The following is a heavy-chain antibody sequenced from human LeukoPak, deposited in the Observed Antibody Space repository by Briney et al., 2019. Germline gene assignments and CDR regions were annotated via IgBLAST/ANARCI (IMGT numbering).Heavy chain of an antibody. Sequence: PGGSLRLSCAASGFTFSRYAMSWVRQAPGKGLAWVSAIRCSGGRTYYVDSVKGRFTISRDNSKNTLYLQMNSLRAEDTAVYYCAKDPAYYDILAGFDYWGQGTLVTVSS. D-gene: IGHD3-9*01. CDR1: GFTFSRYA. CDR2: IRCSGGRT. CDR3: AKDPAYYDILAGFDY. V-gene: IGHV3-23*01. J-gene: IGHJ4*02.